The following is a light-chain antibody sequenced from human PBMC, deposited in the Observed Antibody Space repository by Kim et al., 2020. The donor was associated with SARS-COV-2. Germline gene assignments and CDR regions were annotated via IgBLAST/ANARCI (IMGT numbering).Light chain of an antibody. V-gene: IGLV3-9*01. CDR2: KDH. CDR1: NIGTKT. J-gene: IGLJ1*01. Sequence: SYELTQPPSVSVAPGQTASVSCGGDNIGTKTVRWYQQTPGQAPVLVIFKDHNRPSGIPERFSASKSMNTATLTISRTQVVDEADYYCQVWAGNTYVFGTGTKVTVL. CDR3: QVWAGNTYV.